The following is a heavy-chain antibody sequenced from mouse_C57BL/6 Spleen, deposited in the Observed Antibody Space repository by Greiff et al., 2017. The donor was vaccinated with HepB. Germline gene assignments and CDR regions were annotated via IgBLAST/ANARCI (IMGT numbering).Heavy chain of an antibody. CDR3: ARTYYGSSYGGYFDV. CDR2: IYPSDSET. Sequence: VQLQQPGAELVRPGSSVKLSCKASGYTFTSYWMDWVKQRPGQGLEWIGNIYPSDSETHYNQKFKDKATLTVDKSSSTAYMQLSSLTSEDSAVYYCARTYYGSSYGGYFDVWGTGTTVTVSS. D-gene: IGHD1-1*01. V-gene: IGHV1-61*01. CDR1: GYTFTSYW. J-gene: IGHJ1*03.